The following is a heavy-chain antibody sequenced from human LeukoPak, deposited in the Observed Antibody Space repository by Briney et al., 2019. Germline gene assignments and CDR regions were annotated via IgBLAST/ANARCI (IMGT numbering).Heavy chain of an antibody. CDR3: ARSGYYYYYMDV. CDR1: GYTFTSYD. D-gene: IGHD3-10*01. Sequence: ASVKVSCRASGYTFTSYDINWVRQATGQGLEWMGWMNPNSGNTGYAQKFQGRVTMTRNTSISTAYMELSSLRSEDTAVYYCARSGYYYYYMDVWGKGTTVTVSS. CDR2: MNPNSGNT. V-gene: IGHV1-8*01. J-gene: IGHJ6*03.